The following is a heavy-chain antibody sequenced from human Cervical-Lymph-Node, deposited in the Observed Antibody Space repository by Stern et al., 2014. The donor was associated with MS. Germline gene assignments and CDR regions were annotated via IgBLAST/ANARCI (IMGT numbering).Heavy chain of an antibody. CDR1: GFTFSNYG. J-gene: IGHJ4*02. CDR3: AKTLSSLDY. V-gene: IGHV3-23*04. Sequence: VQLVQSGGGLVQPGGSLRLSCVASGFTFSNYGMSWVRQAPGKGLECDSGISGSDSSPPYADPVKGRFTISRDNSKNTLYLQMNSLRAEDTAVYYCAKTLSSLDYWGQGTLVTVSS. D-gene: IGHD3-16*02. CDR2: ISGSDSSP.